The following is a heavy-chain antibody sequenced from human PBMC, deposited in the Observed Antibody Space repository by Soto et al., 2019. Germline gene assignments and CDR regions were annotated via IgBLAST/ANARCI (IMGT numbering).Heavy chain of an antibody. CDR3: ASVGGYEVYYFDY. CDR1: GGSISSSSYY. V-gene: IGHV4-39*01. J-gene: IGHJ4*02. D-gene: IGHD5-12*01. CDR2: IYYSGST. Sequence: QLQLQESGPGLVKPSETLSLTCTVSGGSISSSSYYWGWIRQPPGKGLEWIGSIYYSGSTYYNPSLKSRVTISVDTSKNQFSLKLSSVTAADTAVYYCASVGGYEVYYFDYWGQGTLVTVSS.